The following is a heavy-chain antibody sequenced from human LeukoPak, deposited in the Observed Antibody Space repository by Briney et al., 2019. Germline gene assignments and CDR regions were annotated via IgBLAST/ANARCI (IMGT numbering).Heavy chain of an antibody. CDR2: VHYRGGT. CDR1: GGSITSYY. V-gene: IGHV4-59*08. Sequence: SETLSLTCTVSGGSITSYYWSWIRQPPGRGREWIEYVHYRGGTDYHHSFKSRFTIPGDHSQKHVSLKLASVTAADTAVYDCSKHTPRGGSFPFDSWGQGTLVTVSS. J-gene: IGHJ4*02. D-gene: IGHD3-16*01. CDR3: SKHTPRGGSFPFDS.